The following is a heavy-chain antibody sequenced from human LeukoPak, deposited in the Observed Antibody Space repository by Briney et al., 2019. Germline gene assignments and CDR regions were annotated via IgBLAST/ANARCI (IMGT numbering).Heavy chain of an antibody. J-gene: IGHJ4*02. D-gene: IGHD4-17*01. CDR2: IWPDGSEK. CDR3: ARLLGFVTTFDY. CDR1: GFSFSNSY. V-gene: IGHV3-7*01. Sequence: GGPLRLSCGTSGFSFSNSYMSWVRQGPGQGLEWVATIWPDGSEKKYMDSLRDRFTISRDNARDLLFLQMNSLSVEDTAVYFCARLLGFVTTFDYWGQGALVTVSS.